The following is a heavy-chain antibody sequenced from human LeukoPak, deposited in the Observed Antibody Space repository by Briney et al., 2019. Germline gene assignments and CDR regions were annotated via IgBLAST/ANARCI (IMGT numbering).Heavy chain of an antibody. D-gene: IGHD3-22*01. Sequence: PGGSLRLSCAASGFTFDDYGMSWVRQAPGKGLEWVSGINWNGGSTGYADSVKGRFTISRDNAKNSLYLQMNSLRAEDTAVFYCARVHYYDSSGYYRWFDYWGQGTLVTVSS. CDR1: GFTFDDYG. J-gene: IGHJ4*02. V-gene: IGHV3-20*04. CDR2: INWNGGST. CDR3: ARVHYYDSSGYYRWFDY.